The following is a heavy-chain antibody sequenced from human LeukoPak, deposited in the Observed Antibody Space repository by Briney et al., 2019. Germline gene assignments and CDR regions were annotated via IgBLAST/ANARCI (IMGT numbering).Heavy chain of an antibody. CDR2: IYPGDSDT. V-gene: IGHV5-51*01. D-gene: IGHD2-2*01. CDR3: ARRKGCSSTSCYGMDV. Sequence: GESLKISCKGSGYSFTSYWIGWVRQMPGKGLEWMGIIYPGDSDTRYSPSFQGQVTISADKSIGTAYLQWSSLKASDTAMYYCARRKGCSSTSCYGMDVWGQGTTVTVSS. CDR1: GYSFTSYW. J-gene: IGHJ6*02.